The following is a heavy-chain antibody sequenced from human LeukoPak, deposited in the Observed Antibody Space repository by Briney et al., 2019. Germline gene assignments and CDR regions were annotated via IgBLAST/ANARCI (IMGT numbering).Heavy chain of an antibody. CDR2: INNVGSHI. Sequence: GGSLGLSCAASGFTFSSSAMNWVRQAPGKGLEWVSSINNVGSHIYYAGSVRGRFTISSDNTKNLLYLQMDSLIGEDTAVYYCARREQTRGHNWFDPWGQGTLVTVSS. CDR1: GFTFSSSA. J-gene: IGHJ5*02. V-gene: IGHV3-21*01. CDR3: ARREQTRGHNWFDP. D-gene: IGHD3-10*01.